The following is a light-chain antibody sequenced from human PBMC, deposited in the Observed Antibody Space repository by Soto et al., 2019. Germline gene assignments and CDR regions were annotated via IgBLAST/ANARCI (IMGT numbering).Light chain of an antibody. Sequence: EIQMTHSPSSLSASIGDRVPITCRSSQSISRYLNWYQQKQGRAANLLMYAASSLQSGVPSRFSGSGSGTDFTLTITSLQPEDFATYYCHQSYSAPQTFGQGTKVDIK. J-gene: IGKJ1*01. CDR1: QSISRY. V-gene: IGKV1-39*01. CDR3: HQSYSAPQT. CDR2: AAS.